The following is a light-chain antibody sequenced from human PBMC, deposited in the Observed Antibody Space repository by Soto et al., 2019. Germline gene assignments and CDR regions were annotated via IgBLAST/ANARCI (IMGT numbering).Light chain of an antibody. J-gene: IGKJ2*01. CDR3: QQYNNWPRT. CDR1: QSVSSN. CDR2: GAS. Sequence: EIVMTQSPATLSVSPGERATLSCRASQSVSSNLAWYQQKPGQAPRLLIYGASTRATGIPARFSGSGSGTDLTLTNSSLQSEDLAVYYCQQYNNWPRTFGQGTKLEIK. V-gene: IGKV3-15*01.